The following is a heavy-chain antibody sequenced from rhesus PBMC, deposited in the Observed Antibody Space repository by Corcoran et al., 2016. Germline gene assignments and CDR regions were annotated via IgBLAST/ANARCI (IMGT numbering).Heavy chain of an antibody. J-gene: IGHJ4*01. D-gene: IGHD3-16*01. CDR2: ISYTGGST. Sequence: EVQLVESGGGLAKPGGSLRLSCVDAGFSFSAYYMYWVRKAPGRGVEWVSGISYTGGSTYYADSVKGRFTISTENAKNNLYLQMDSLRAEDTAVYYCARDLDYSGSLFDYWGQGVLVTVSS. CDR1: GFSFSAYY. V-gene: IGHV3S18*01. CDR3: ARDLDYSGSLFDY.